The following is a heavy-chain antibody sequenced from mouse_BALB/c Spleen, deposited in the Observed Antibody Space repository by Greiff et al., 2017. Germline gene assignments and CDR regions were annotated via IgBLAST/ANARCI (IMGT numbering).Heavy chain of an antibody. CDR3: TREDYDWFAY. D-gene: IGHD2-4*01. CDR2: IRLKSNNYAT. V-gene: IGHV6-6*02. Sequence: EVMLVESGGGLVQPGGSMKLSCVASGFTFSNYWMNWVRQSPEKGLEWVAEIRLKSNNYATHYAESVKGRFTISRDDSKSSVYLQMNNLRAEDTGIYYCTREDYDWFAYWGQGTLVTVSA. J-gene: IGHJ3*01. CDR1: GFTFSNYW.